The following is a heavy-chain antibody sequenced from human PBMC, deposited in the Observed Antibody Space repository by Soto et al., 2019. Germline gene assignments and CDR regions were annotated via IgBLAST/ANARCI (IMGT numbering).Heavy chain of an antibody. V-gene: IGHV3-23*01. CDR2: ISGSGGTT. CDR3: ASGVIVVVGRY. D-gene: IGHD3-22*01. CDR1: GFTFSSYA. Sequence: PGGSLRLSCAAPGFTFSSYAMNWVRQAPGKGLEWVSAISGSGGTTYYADSVKGRFTISRDNSKNTLYLQMNSLWAEDTAVYYCASGVIVVVGRYWGQGTLVTVSS. J-gene: IGHJ4*02.